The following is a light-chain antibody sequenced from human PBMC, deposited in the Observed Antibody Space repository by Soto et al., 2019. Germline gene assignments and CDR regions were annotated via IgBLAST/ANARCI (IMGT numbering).Light chain of an antibody. J-gene: IGKJ1*01. CDR3: QQNYKATPWT. V-gene: IGKV1-39*01. CDR2: AAS. CDR1: QSISRY. Sequence: DIQMTQSPSSLSASVGDRITITCRASQSISRYLNWYQHKPGKAPKLLINAASSLERGVPSRFSGGGSGTDFTLNISSLQPDDLATYYCQQNYKATPWTFGQGTKVDIK.